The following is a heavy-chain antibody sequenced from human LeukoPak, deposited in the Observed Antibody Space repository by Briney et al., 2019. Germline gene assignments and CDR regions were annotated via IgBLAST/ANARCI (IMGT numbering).Heavy chain of an antibody. J-gene: IGHJ4*02. CDR1: GYTFTSYG. CDR3: ARDRLASSGWYTTLPIGY. CDR2: ISAYNGNT. V-gene: IGHV1-18*01. D-gene: IGHD6-19*01. Sequence: ASVKVSCKASGYTFTSYGISWVRQAPGQGLEWMGWISAYNGNTNYAQKLQGRVTMTTDTSTSTAYMELRSLRSDDTAVYYCARDRLASSGWYTTLPIGYWGQGTLVTVSS.